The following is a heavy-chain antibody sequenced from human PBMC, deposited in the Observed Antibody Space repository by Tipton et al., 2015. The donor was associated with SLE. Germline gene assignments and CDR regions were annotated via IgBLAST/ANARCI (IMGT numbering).Heavy chain of an antibody. CDR1: GYSISSGYY. D-gene: IGHD3-10*01. CDR3: ARANSYYYGSGSLDY. Sequence: TLSLTCTVSGYSISSGYYWGWIRQPPGKGLEWIGSIYHSGSTNYNPSLKSRVTISVDTSKNQFSLKLSSVTAADTAVYYCARANSYYYGSGSLDYWGQGTLVTVSS. CDR2: IYHSGST. J-gene: IGHJ4*02. V-gene: IGHV4-38-2*02.